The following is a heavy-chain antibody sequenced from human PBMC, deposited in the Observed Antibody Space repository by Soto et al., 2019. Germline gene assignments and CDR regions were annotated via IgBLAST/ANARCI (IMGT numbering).Heavy chain of an antibody. CDR1: GASVSSASYY. D-gene: IGHD4-17*01. V-gene: IGHV4-61*01. CDR2: VYFSGST. CDR3: ARIDGDYGHNWFDP. J-gene: IGHJ5*02. Sequence: QVQLKESGPGLLKPSETVSLTCTVSGASVSSASYYWAWLRQPPGRGLEWIGSVYFSGSTSYIPSLKSRVTISVDTSKNQFSLNLASVTASDSAVYYCARIDGDYGHNWFDPWGLGTLVIVSP.